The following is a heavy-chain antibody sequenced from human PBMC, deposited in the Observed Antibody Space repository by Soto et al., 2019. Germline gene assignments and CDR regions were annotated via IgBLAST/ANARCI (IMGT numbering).Heavy chain of an antibody. V-gene: IGHV1-2*04. J-gene: IGHJ5*02. CDR2: INPNSGGT. CDR3: ARSAVPIVVVPAARSWFDP. CDR1: GYTFASYG. D-gene: IGHD2-2*01. Sequence: EASVKVSCKASGYTFASYGISWVRQAPGQGLEWMGWINPNSGGTNYAQKFQGWVTMTRDTSISTAYMELSRLRSDDTAVYYCARSAVPIVVVPAARSWFDPWGQGTLVTVSS.